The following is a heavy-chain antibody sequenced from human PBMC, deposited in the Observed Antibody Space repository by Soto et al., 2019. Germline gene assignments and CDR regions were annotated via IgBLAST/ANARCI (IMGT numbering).Heavy chain of an antibody. V-gene: IGHV4-59*01. CDR2: IYYSGST. D-gene: IGHD6-19*01. CDR1: GGSFIGYY. J-gene: IGHJ4*02. Sequence: VQLQEWGPGLVRPSETLSLTAPVLGGSFIGYYGSGIRQPPGKGLEWIGHIYYSGSTNYNPSLKSRVTISVDTSKNQFSLRLNSVTAADTAVYYCAKVGSGWTGGTDYWGQGTLVTVSS. CDR3: AKVGSGWTGGTDY.